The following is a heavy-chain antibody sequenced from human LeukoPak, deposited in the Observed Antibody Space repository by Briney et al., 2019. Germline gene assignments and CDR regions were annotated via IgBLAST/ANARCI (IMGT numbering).Heavy chain of an antibody. V-gene: IGHV4-34*01. D-gene: IGHD3-10*01. Sequence: SETLSLTCAVYGGSFSGYYWSWIRQPPGKGLEWIGEINHSGSTNYNPSLKSRVTISVDTSKNQFSLKLSSVTAADTAVYYCARGRYYYGSGSCAYNWFDPWGQGTLVTVSS. CDR2: INHSGST. CDR1: GGSFSGYY. J-gene: IGHJ5*02. CDR3: ARGRYYYGSGSCAYNWFDP.